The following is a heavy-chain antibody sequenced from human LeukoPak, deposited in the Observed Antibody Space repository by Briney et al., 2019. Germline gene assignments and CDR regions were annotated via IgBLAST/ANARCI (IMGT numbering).Heavy chain of an antibody. Sequence: GGSLRLSCAASGFTFSSYAMSGVRQAPGKGLEWVANVKQGGTEKYYVDSVKGRFTISRDNAKNSLYLQMNSLRAEDTAVYYCASLSESYAPRFDYWGQGTLVTVSS. CDR3: ASLSESYAPRFDY. V-gene: IGHV3-7*01. J-gene: IGHJ4*02. CDR2: VKQGGTEK. D-gene: IGHD1-26*01. CDR1: GFTFSSYA.